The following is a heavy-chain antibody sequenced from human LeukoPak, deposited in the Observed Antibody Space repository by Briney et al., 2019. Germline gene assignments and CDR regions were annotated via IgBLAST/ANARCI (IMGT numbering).Heavy chain of an antibody. CDR3: ARWIQLHGFDY. D-gene: IGHD5-18*01. Sequence: GESLKISCKGSGYTFSSCWIGWVRQMPGKGLEWMGIIYPDDSDTRYSPSFQGRVTISADKSISTAYMELSRLRSDDTAVYYCARWIQLHGFDYWGQGTLVTVSS. CDR2: IYPDDSDT. J-gene: IGHJ4*02. CDR1: GYTFSSCW. V-gene: IGHV5-51*01.